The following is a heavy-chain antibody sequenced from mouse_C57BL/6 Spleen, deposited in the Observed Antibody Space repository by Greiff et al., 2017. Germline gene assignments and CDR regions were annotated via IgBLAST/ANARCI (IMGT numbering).Heavy chain of an antibody. CDR3: TDLGREAWFAY. J-gene: IGHJ3*01. D-gene: IGHD4-1*01. V-gene: IGHV6-3*01. CDR1: GFTFSNYW. Sequence: EVMLVESGGGLVQPGGSMKLSCVASGFTFSNYWMNWVRQSPEKGLEWVAQIRLKSDNYATHYAESVKGRFTISRDDSKSSVYLQMNNLRAEDTGIYYCTDLGREAWFAYWGQGTLVTVSA. CDR2: IRLKSDNYAT.